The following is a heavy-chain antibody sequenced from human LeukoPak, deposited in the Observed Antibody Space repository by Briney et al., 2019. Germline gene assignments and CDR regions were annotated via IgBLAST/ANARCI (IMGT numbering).Heavy chain of an antibody. CDR2: IYYSGST. D-gene: IGHD5-24*01. J-gene: IGHJ4*02. Sequence: SETLSLTCTVSGGSLSSYYWGWIRQPPGKGLEWIGYIYYSGSTNYNPSLKSRVTISVDTSKNQFSLKLSSVTAADTAVYYCARSLGPDREGYNYYFDYWGQGTLVTVSS. V-gene: IGHV4-59*01. CDR1: GGSLSSYY. CDR3: ARSLGPDREGYNYYFDY.